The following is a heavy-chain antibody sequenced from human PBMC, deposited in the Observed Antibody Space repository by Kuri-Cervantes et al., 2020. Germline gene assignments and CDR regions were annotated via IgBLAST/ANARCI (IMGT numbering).Heavy chain of an antibody. CDR2: IYYSGST. J-gene: IGHJ5*02. CDR1: GGSISSGSYY. Sequence: SETLSLTCTVSGGSISSGSYYWSWIRQPPGKGLEWIGYIYYSGSTNYNPSLKSRVTISVDTSKNQFSLKLSSVTAADTAVYYCARGNIVVVPAAWVPLNWFDPWGQGTLVTVSS. D-gene: IGHD2-2*01. CDR3: ARGNIVVVPAAWVPLNWFDP. V-gene: IGHV4-61*01.